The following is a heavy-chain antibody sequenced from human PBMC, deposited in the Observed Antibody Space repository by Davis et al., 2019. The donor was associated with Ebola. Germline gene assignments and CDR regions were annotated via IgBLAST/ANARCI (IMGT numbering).Heavy chain of an antibody. D-gene: IGHD3-9*01. CDR2: INPSGGNT. J-gene: IGHJ4*02. CDR3: ARGDDILTTFDN. CDR1: GNTFISNY. Sequence: ASMKVSCKASGNTFISNYMHWVRQAPGQGLEWMGIINPSGGNTRYPQRFQGRVTMTRDTSTSTIYMELSSLRSEDTAVYYCARGDDILTTFDNWGQGTLVTVSS. V-gene: IGHV1-46*03.